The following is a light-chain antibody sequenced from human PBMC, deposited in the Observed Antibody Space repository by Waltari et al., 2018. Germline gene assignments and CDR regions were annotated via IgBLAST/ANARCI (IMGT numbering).Light chain of an antibody. Sequence: QSALTQPASVSGSPGQSITISCTGTSSDVGGYNYVSWYQQHPGKAPKFMIYDVSNRPSRGSNPISGSKSGNTASLTISRLQADDEADYYCNSYTNNNPLHVVFGGGTKLTVL. CDR2: DVS. CDR1: SSDVGGYNY. V-gene: IGLV2-14*03. J-gene: IGLJ2*01. CDR3: NSYTNNNPLHVV.